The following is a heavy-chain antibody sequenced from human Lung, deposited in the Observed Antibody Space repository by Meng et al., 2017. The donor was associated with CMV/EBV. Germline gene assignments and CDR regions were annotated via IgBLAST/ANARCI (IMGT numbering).Heavy chain of an antibody. CDR2: ISTHNENT. D-gene: IGHD2/OR15-2a*01. J-gene: IGHJ4*02. Sequence: ASVXVSXXASGYTFTSYGISWVRQAPGQGLEWVGWISTHNENTNYAQKSQDRVTMTTDTSTNTAYMELRSLRSDDTAVYYCARVSGHLLTRLLSYFDSWGQGXLVTVSS. V-gene: IGHV1-18*01. CDR3: ARVSGHLLTRLLSYFDS. CDR1: GYTFTSYG.